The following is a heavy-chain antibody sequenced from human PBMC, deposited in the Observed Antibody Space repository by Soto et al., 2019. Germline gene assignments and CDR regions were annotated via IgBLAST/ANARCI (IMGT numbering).Heavy chain of an antibody. CDR3: AKGGYYSLFDI. V-gene: IGHV3-23*01. CDR2: ISGSGGRT. CDR1: GFPFSSYA. D-gene: IGHD3-16*01. J-gene: IGHJ3*02. Sequence: LRLSCVASGFPFSSYAMSWVRETPGKGLEWVSGISGSGGRTYYADSVKGRFTISGDNSNNTLSLQMHILRVEDTAVYLCAKGGYYSLFDIWGQGTMVTVSS.